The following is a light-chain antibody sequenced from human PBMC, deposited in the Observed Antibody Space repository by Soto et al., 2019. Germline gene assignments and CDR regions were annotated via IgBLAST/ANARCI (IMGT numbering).Light chain of an antibody. V-gene: IGLV2-11*01. Sequence: QSALTQPRSVSGSPGQSVTISCTGTSSDVAIYNYISWYQQHPGEAPKLMIHDVSERPSGVPDRFSGSKSGNTASLTISGLQAEDEADYYCCSYAGSSNVFGTGTKLTVL. CDR3: CSYAGSSNV. CDR1: SSDVAIYNY. J-gene: IGLJ1*01. CDR2: DVS.